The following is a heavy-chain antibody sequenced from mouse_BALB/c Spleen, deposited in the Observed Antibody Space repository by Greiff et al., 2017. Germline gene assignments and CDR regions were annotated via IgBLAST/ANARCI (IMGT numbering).Heavy chain of an antibody. CDR2: IWAGGST. CDR1: GFSLTSYG. Sequence: VHLVESGPGLVAPSQSLSITCTVSGFSLTSYGVHWVRQPPGKGLEWLGVIWAGGSTNYNSALMSRLSISKDNSKSQVFLKMNSLQTDDTAMYYCAREITTATLAYWGQGTLVTVSA. J-gene: IGHJ3*01. D-gene: IGHD1-2*01. CDR3: AREITTATLAY. V-gene: IGHV2-9*02.